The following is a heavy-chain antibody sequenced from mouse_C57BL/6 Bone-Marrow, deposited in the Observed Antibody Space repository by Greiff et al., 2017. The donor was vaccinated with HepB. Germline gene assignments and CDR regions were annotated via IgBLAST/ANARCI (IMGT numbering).Heavy chain of an antibody. CDR1: GYTFTSYG. CDR3: ARPTGVGKYYAMDY. V-gene: IGHV1-81*01. CDR2: IYPRSGNT. Sequence: VQLQQSGAELARPGASVKLSCKASGYTFTSYGISWVKQRTGQGLEWIGEIYPRSGNTYYNEKFKGKATLTADKSSSTAYMELRSLTSEDSAVYFCARPTGVGKYYAMDYWGQGTSVTVSS. J-gene: IGHJ4*01. D-gene: IGHD1-1*01.